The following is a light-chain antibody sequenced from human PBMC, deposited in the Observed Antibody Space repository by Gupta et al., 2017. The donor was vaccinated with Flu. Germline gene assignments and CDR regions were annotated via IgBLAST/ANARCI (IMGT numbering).Light chain of an antibody. CDR2: WGS. V-gene: IGKV2-28*01. CDR3: MQDLQTIT. Sequence: DIVMTQSPLSLTVTPGEPASISCRSSQSLLHRNGYNYLDWYLQKPGQSPQLLIYWGSKRAYGVPDRFSGSGSGTDFTLKSSRGEAEDVGVYYCMQDLQTITFDGGTKVEIK. CDR1: QSLLHRNGYNY. J-gene: IGKJ4*01.